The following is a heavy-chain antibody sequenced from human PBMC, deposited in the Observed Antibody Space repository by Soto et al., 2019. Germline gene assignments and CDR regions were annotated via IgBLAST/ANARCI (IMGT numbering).Heavy chain of an antibody. J-gene: IGHJ4*02. Sequence: GGSLRLSCAASGFTFSSYGMHWVRQAPGKGLEWVAVISYDGSNKYYADSVKGRFTISRDNSKNTLYLQMNSLRAEDTAVYYCAKDRGDGYNLLDYWGQGTLVTVSS. CDR1: GFTFSSYG. V-gene: IGHV3-30*18. CDR3: AKDRGDGYNLLDY. CDR2: ISYDGSNK. D-gene: IGHD5-12*01.